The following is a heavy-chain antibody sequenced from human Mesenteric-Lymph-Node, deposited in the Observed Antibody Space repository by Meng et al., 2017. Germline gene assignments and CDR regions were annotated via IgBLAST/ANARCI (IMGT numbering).Heavy chain of an antibody. CDR1: GGTFSNYG. CDR2: IIPFYGTP. V-gene: IGHV1-69*13. J-gene: IGHJ6*02. Sequence: SVKVSCKASGGTFSNYGFSWVRQAPGQGLEWMGGIIPFYGTPTYAQGVQDRFTFTADESTSTVYMEVSSLRSGDTAVYYCARGPAAGYNTYYYRLEVWGPGTTVTVSS. CDR3: ARGPAAGYNTYYYRLEV. D-gene: IGHD5-12*01.